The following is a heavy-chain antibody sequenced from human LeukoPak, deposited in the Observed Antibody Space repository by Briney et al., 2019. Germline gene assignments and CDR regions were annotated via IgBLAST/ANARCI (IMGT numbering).Heavy chain of an antibody. CDR2: IYYCGST. Sequence: SETLSLTCTVSGGSISSYYWSWIRQPPGKGLEWIGYIYYCGSTNYNPSLKSRVTISVDTSKNQFSLKLSSVTAADTAVYYCARDVSAAGFDYWGQGTPVTVSS. D-gene: IGHD2-15*01. J-gene: IGHJ4*02. CDR3: ARDVSAAGFDY. CDR1: GGSISSYY. V-gene: IGHV4-59*01.